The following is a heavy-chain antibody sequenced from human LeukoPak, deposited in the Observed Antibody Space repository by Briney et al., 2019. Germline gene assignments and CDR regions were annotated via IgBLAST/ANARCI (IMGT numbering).Heavy chain of an antibody. J-gene: IGHJ4*02. CDR1: GGTFSSYA. CDR2: ISAYNGNT. D-gene: IGHD3-22*01. V-gene: IGHV1-18*01. CDR3: ARDYYDSSGYSYIDY. Sequence: ASVKVSCKASGGTFSSYAISWVRQAPGQGLEWMGWISAYNGNTNYAQKLQGRVTMTTDTSTSTAYMELRSLRSDDTAVYYCARDYYDSSGYSYIDYWGQGTLVTVSS.